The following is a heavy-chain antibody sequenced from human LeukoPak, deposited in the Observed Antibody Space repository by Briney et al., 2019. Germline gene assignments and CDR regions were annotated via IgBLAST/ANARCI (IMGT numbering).Heavy chain of an antibody. CDR3: ARKNADYYDSSGYHN. CDR2: IIPIFGTA. Sequence: SVKVSCKASGGTFSSYAISWVRQAPGQGLEWMGGIIPIFGTANYAQKFQGRVTITADKSTSTAYMELSSLRSEDTAVYYCARKNADYYDSSGYHNWGQGTLVTVSS. D-gene: IGHD3-22*01. J-gene: IGHJ4*02. V-gene: IGHV1-69*06. CDR1: GGTFSSYA.